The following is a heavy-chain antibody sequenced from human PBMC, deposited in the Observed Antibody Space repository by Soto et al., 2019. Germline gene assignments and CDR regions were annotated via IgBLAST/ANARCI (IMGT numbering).Heavy chain of an antibody. CDR1: GFTFDDYA. CDR2: ISWNSGSI. D-gene: IGHD3-16*02. CDR3: AITPNGVGGIDYYYGMDV. Sequence: EVQLVESGGGLVQPGRSLRLSCAASGFTFDDYAMHWVRQAPGKGLEWVSGISWNSGSIGYADSVKGRFTISRDNAKNSLYLQMNSLRAEDTALYYCAITPNGVGGIDYYYGMDVWGQGTTVTVSS. V-gene: IGHV3-9*01. J-gene: IGHJ6*02.